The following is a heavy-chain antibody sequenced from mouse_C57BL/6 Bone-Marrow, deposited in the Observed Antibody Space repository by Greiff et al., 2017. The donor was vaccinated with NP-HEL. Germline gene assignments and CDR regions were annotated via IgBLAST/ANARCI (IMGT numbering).Heavy chain of an antibody. J-gene: IGHJ4*01. CDR2: SRNKANDYTT. V-gene: IGHV7-1*01. Sequence: EVKLMESGGGLVQSGRSLRLSCATSGFTFSDFYMEWVRQAPGKGLEWIAASRNKANDYTTEYSASVKGRFIVSRDTSQSILYLQMNALRAEDTAIYYCARDALTGKEGAMDYWGQGTSVTVSS. D-gene: IGHD4-1*01. CDR1: GFTFSDFY. CDR3: ARDALTGKEGAMDY.